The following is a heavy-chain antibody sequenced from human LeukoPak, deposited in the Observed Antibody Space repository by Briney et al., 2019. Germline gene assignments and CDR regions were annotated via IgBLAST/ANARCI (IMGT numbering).Heavy chain of an antibody. Sequence: GSLRLSCAASGFTFSSYSMNWIRQPPGKGLEWIGSIYYSGSTYYNPSLKSRVTISVDTSKIQFSLKLSSVTAADTAVYYCARVSWFPGTSYYYMDVWGKGTTVTVSS. CDR2: IYYSGST. J-gene: IGHJ6*03. V-gene: IGHV4-39*07. D-gene: IGHD1-1*01. CDR1: GFTFSSYS. CDR3: ARVSWFPGTSYYYMDV.